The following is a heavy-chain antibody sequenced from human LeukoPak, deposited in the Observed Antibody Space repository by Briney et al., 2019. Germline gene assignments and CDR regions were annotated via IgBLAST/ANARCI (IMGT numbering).Heavy chain of an antibody. D-gene: IGHD3-10*01. CDR1: GFNFGSYS. CDR2: ISADSATT. CDR3: ARKSASGNYPLDY. V-gene: IGHV3-23*01. Sequence: GGSLRLSCAASGFNFGSYSMTWVRQAPGKGLEWVSVISADSATTFCADSVKGRFTISRDNAKNTVFLQMSSLRAEDTALYYCARKSASGNYPLDYWGQGTLVTVSS. J-gene: IGHJ4*02.